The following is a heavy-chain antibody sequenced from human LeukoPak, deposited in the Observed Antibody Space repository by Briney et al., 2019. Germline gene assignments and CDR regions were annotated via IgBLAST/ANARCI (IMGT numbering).Heavy chain of an antibody. J-gene: IGHJ6*02. Sequence: GGSLRLSCAASGFTFSTYAMSWVRQAPGKGLEWVSAISGSGGSTNYADSVKGRVTVSRDNSKSTLYLQMNSLRAEDTAVYYCAKGIKGSYCNGDCYLTYYYYGLDVWGQGTTVTVSS. CDR1: GFTFSTYA. CDR3: AKGIKGSYCNGDCYLTYYYYGLDV. V-gene: IGHV3-23*01. CDR2: ISGSGGST. D-gene: IGHD2-21*02.